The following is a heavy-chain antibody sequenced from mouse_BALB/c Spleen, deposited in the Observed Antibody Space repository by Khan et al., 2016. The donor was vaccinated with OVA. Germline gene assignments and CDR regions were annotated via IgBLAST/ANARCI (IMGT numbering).Heavy chain of an antibody. CDR3: ARSLITTWYFDV. V-gene: IGHV5-17*02. Sequence: VQLKESGGGLVQPGGSRKLSCAASGFTFSNFGMHWVRQAPEKGLEWVAYISSGSATIYYADTVKGRFTISRDNPKNTLFLQMTSLRSEDTAIYYCARSLITTWYFDVWGAGTTVTVSS. D-gene: IGHD2-4*01. CDR1: GFTFSNFG. J-gene: IGHJ1*01. CDR2: ISSGSATI.